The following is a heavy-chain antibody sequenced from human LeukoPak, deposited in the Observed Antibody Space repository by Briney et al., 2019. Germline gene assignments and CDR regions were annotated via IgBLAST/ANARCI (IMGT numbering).Heavy chain of an antibody. Sequence: GGSLRLSCAASGFTVSSNYMSWVRQAPGKGLEWVSVIYSGGSTYYADSVKGRFTISRDNSKNTLYLQMNGLRAEDTAVYYCARGKIGGAAAGTVDYWGQGTLVTVSS. CDR3: ARGKIGGAAAGTVDY. V-gene: IGHV3-53*01. CDR2: IYSGGST. J-gene: IGHJ4*02. CDR1: GFTVSSNY. D-gene: IGHD6-13*01.